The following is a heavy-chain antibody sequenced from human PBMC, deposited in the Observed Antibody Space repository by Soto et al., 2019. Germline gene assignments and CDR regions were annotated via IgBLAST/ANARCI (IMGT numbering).Heavy chain of an antibody. J-gene: IGHJ6*02. CDR2: MNTNSDDT. V-gene: IGHV1-8*01. Sequence: QVQLVQSGAEVKKPGASVQVSCKTSGYTFTSYDINWVRQAPGQGLEWVGWMNTNSDDTRSAQKFRGRLTLTRDISMRAVYMKLSNLRPDDSAVYYCAREWSAAGHFYGMDVWGQGTTVAVSS. CDR1: GYTFTSYD. CDR3: AREWSAAGHFYGMDV. D-gene: IGHD6-13*01.